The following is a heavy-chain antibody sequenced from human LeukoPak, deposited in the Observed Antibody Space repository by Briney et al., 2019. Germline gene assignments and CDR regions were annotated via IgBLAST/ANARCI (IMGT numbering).Heavy chain of an antibody. CDR2: IYDSGST. V-gene: IGHV4-39*01. Sequence: SETLSLTCTVSGGSIRSSYYYWGWIRQPPGKGLEWIGSIYDSGSTYYNPSLKSRVTISVDTSKNQFSLKLNSVTAADTAVYYCARGSRGYSYGWGQGTLVTVSS. CDR1: GGSIRSSYYY. D-gene: IGHD5-18*01. CDR3: ARGSRGYSYG. J-gene: IGHJ4*02.